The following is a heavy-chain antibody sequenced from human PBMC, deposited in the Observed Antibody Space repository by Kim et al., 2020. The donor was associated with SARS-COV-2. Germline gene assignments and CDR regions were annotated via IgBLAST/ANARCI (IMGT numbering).Heavy chain of an antibody. D-gene: IGHD3-10*01. V-gene: IGHV3-23*01. CDR2: ISGSGGST. CDR1: GFTFSSYA. Sequence: GSLRLSCAASGFTFSSYAMSWVRQAPGKGLEWVSAISGSGGSTYYADSVKGRFTISRDNSKNTLYLQMNSLRAEDTVVYYCAKDISVRGVMWFDYCGAGTLVTVSS. CDR3: AKDISVRGVMWFDY. J-gene: IGHJ4*02.